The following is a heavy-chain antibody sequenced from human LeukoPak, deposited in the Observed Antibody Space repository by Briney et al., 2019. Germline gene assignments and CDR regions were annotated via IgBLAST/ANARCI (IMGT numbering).Heavy chain of an antibody. Sequence: GGSLRLSCAASGFTFSIYVMSWVRQAPGKGLEWVSTISGGASGTHYADSVRGRFTISRDNAKNSLYLQMNSLRAEDTAVYYCARAVDNPYFDYWGQGTLVTVSS. V-gene: IGHV3-23*01. CDR3: ARAVDNPYFDY. CDR1: GFTFSIYV. CDR2: ISGGASGT. D-gene: IGHD1-14*01. J-gene: IGHJ4*02.